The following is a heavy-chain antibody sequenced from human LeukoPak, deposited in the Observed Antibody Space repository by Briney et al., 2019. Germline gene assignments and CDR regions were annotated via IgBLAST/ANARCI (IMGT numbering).Heavy chain of an antibody. Sequence: PSETLSLTCAVYGESFSGYYWSWIRQPPEKGLEWIGEINHSGSTNYNPSLKSRVTISVDTSKNQFSLKLSSVTAADTAVYYCARKEKVWGYYGMDVWGKGTTVTVSP. CDR3: ARKEKVWGYYGMDV. CDR2: INHSGST. CDR1: GESFSGYY. V-gene: IGHV4-34*01. J-gene: IGHJ6*04. D-gene: IGHD3-16*01.